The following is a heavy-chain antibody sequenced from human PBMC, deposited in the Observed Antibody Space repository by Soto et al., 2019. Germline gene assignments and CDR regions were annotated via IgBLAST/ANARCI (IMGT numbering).Heavy chain of an antibody. CDR2: TYYRSKWYN. D-gene: IGHD5-12*01. Sequence: KQSQTLSLTCAISGDSASSSSATWNWIRQSPSRGLEWLGRTYYRSKWYNDYAVSVKSRITINPDTSKNQFSLQLNSVTPEDTAVYYCARGGGYIFSGLDHWGQGTLVTVSS. J-gene: IGHJ4*02. CDR1: GDSASSSSAT. V-gene: IGHV6-1*01. CDR3: ARGGGYIFSGLDH.